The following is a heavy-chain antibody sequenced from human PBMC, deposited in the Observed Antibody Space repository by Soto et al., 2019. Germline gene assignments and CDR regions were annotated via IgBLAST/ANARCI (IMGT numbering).Heavy chain of an antibody. V-gene: IGHV6-1*01. CDR1: GDSVSSNSAA. CDR3: ARDLWAVGKYSSSSNWFDP. CDR2: TYYRSKWYN. D-gene: IGHD6-6*01. J-gene: IGHJ5*02. Sequence: PSRTLSLTCAISGDSVSSNSAAWNWIRQSPSRGLERLGRTYYRSKWYNDYAVSVKSRITINPDTSKNQFSLQLNSVTPEDTAVYYCARDLWAVGKYSSSSNWFDPWGQGILVTVSS.